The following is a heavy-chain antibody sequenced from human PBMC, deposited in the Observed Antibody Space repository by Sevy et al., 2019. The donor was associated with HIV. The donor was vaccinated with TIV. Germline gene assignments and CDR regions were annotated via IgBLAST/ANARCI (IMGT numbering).Heavy chain of an antibody. CDR1: GFTFSTYA. V-gene: IGHV3-23*01. D-gene: IGHD2-8*02. J-gene: IGHJ2*01. CDR2: ISNSGGIT. Sequence: GGSLRLSCAASGFTFSTYAMGWVRQAPGKGLEWVSAISNSGGITYYADSVKGRFTISRDNSKNTLYLQMNSLRAEDTAVYYCAKDGAPYCTGGICFPYWYFDLWGRGTLVTVSS. CDR3: AKDGAPYCTGGICFPYWYFDL.